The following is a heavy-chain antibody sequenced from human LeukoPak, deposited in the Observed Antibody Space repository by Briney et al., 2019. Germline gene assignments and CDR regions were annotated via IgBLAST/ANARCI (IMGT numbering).Heavy chain of an antibody. Sequence: GGSLRLSCAASGFTFSNHAMNWVRQAPGKGPEWVSAITGSGDRTYYADSVKGRFTISRDNAKKSLYLQMNSLRAEDTAVYYCARVNYGEYGAVSYFDLWGRGTLVTVSS. CDR1: GFTFSNHA. V-gene: IGHV3-23*01. J-gene: IGHJ2*01. CDR2: ITGSGDRT. D-gene: IGHD4-17*01. CDR3: ARVNYGEYGAVSYFDL.